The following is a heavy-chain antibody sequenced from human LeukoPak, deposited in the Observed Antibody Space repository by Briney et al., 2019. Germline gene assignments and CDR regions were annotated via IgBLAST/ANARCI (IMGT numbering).Heavy chain of an antibody. V-gene: IGHV3-30*04. D-gene: IGHD1-26*01. CDR1: GFTFSRYA. CDR3: ASGRGATKKY. Sequence: GRSLRLSCAASGFTFSRYALHWVRQAPGKGLEWVAVISFDATKAYYADAVKGRFSISRDNSNSTLFLQMNSLRENDTAVYHCASGRGATKKYWGQGTLVTVSS. J-gene: IGHJ4*02. CDR2: ISFDATKA.